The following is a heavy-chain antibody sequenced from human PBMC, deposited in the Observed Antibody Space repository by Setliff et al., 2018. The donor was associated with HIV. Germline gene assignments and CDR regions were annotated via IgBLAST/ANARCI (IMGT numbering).Heavy chain of an antibody. CDR1: GFSFGDYW. CDR2: ITGSGGST. Sequence: PGGSLRLSCAASGFSFGDYWMSWVRQAPGKGLEWVSAITGSGGSTYYAASAKGRFTISRDNSKTTVYLQMNSLRADDTAIYYCVKEVKGYFDYWGQGILVTVSS. CDR3: VKEVKGYFDY. J-gene: IGHJ4*02. V-gene: IGHV3-23*01.